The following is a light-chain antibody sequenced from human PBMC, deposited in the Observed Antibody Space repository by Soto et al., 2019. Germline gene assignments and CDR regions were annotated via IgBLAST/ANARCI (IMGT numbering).Light chain of an antibody. J-gene: IGLJ1*01. CDR3: CSYAGTYV. Sequence: QSVLAQPRSVSGSPGQSVTISCTVTSSDVGGYNYVSWYQQHPGKAPKLMIYDVSKRPSGVPDRFSGSKSGNTASLTISGLQAEDEADYYCCSYAGTYVFGTGTKV. CDR2: DVS. V-gene: IGLV2-11*01. CDR1: SSDVGGYNY.